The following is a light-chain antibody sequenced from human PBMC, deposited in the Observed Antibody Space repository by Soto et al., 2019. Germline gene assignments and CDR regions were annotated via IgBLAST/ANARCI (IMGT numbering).Light chain of an antibody. V-gene: IGKV3-11*01. CDR3: QQRSNWPIT. CDR1: QSVSSN. J-gene: IGKJ5*01. Sequence: ETVMTQSPATLSLSPGERATLSCRTSQSVSSNLAWYQQKPGQAPRLLMYGASTRATGIPARFSGSGSGTDFTLTISSLEPEDFAVYYCQQRSNWPITFGQGTRLEVK. CDR2: GAS.